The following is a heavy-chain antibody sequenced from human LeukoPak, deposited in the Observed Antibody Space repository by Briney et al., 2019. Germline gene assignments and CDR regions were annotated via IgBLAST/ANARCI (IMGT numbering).Heavy chain of an antibody. V-gene: IGHV3-11*01. CDR3: AGEWGSWGEGYFDY. CDR1: GFTFSDYY. J-gene: IGHJ4*02. Sequence: PGGSLRLSCAASGFTFSDYYMSWVRQGPGKGLEWVSYITSSGDTIYYADSVKGRFTISRDIPENSVYLQMNGLRDENTVAYYCAGEWGSWGEGYFDYWGQGTLVTVSS. D-gene: IGHD3-16*01. CDR2: ITSSGDTI.